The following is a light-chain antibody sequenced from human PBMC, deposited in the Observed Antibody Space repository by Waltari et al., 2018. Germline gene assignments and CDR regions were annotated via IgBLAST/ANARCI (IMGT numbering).Light chain of an antibody. V-gene: IGLV2-8*01. Sequence: QSALTQPPSASGSPGQSVAISCTGTSSDVGDYVSWYQQHPGKAPKLMISEVTKRPSGVPDRFSGSKSGRTASLTVSGLQAEDEADYYCSSYAGNNNLVFGGGTKLTVL. J-gene: IGLJ2*01. CDR3: SSYAGNNNLV. CDR2: EVT. CDR1: SSDVGDY.